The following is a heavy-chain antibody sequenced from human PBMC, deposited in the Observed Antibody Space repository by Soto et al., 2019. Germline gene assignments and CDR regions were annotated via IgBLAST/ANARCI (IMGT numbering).Heavy chain of an antibody. CDR1: GYTFTNYC. CDR2: IRAYNGNT. Sequence: GASVKVSCKASGYTFTNYCISWVRQAPGQGHEWMGWIRAYNGNTNSAQKLQGRVTMTTDTSTSTAYMELRSLRSDDTALYYCAGDPSPWATAMNDYYGMDVWGQGTTVTVSS. CDR3: AGDPSPWATAMNDYYGMDV. V-gene: IGHV1-18*01. J-gene: IGHJ6*02. D-gene: IGHD5-18*01.